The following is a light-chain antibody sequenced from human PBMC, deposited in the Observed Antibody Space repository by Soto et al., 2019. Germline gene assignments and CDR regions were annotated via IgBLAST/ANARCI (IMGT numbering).Light chain of an antibody. J-gene: IGKJ2*01. CDR2: GAS. CDR3: QQSGSSPYT. V-gene: IGKV3-20*01. Sequence: IVLTQSPGTLSLSPGERATLSCRASQSVSSSSLAWYQQKPGQAPRLLIYGASSRSTGIPDRFSGSGSGTDFTLTISRLEPEDFAVYYCQQSGSSPYTFGQGTKLEI. CDR1: QSVSSSS.